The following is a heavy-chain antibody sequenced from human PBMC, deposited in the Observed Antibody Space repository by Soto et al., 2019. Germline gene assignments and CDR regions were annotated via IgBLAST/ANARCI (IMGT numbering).Heavy chain of an antibody. CDR3: AKDHDSSGKSIPLCAFDI. CDR1: GFTFSSYA. CDR2: ISGSGGST. Sequence: PGGSLRLSCAASGFTFSSYAMSWVRQAPGKGLEWVSAISGSGGSTYYADSVKGRFTISRDNSKNTLYLQMNSLRAEDTAVYYCAKDHDSSGKSIPLCAFDIWGQGTMVTVSS. D-gene: IGHD3-22*01. V-gene: IGHV3-23*01. J-gene: IGHJ3*02.